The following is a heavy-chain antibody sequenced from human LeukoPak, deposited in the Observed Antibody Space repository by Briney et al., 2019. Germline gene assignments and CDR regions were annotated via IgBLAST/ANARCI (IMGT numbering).Heavy chain of an antibody. Sequence: SETLSLTCTVSGGPINCYYWSWIRQPPGKGPEWIGHNYSSGSTNYNPSLKSRVTISVDTSKNQFSLKLSSVTAADKAVYYCARAAPTPSYGYLGYFDYWGQGTLVTVSS. CDR3: ARAAPTPSYGYLGYFDY. V-gene: IGHV4-59*01. D-gene: IGHD5-18*01. J-gene: IGHJ4*02. CDR1: GGPINCYY. CDR2: NYSSGST.